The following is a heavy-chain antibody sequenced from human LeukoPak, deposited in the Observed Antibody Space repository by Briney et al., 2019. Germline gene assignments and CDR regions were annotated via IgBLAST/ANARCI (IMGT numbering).Heavy chain of an antibody. CDR2: IYYSGST. J-gene: IGHJ5*02. CDR1: GGSISSGDYY. V-gene: IGHV4-30-4*01. CDR3: ASRHYYDSSGYEVFDP. Sequence: PSQTLSLTCTVSGGSISSGDYYWSWIRQPPGKGLEWIGHIYYSGSTYYNPSLKSRVTISVDTSKNQFSLKLSSVTAADTAVYYCASRHYYDSSGYEVFDPWGQGTLVTVSS. D-gene: IGHD3-22*01.